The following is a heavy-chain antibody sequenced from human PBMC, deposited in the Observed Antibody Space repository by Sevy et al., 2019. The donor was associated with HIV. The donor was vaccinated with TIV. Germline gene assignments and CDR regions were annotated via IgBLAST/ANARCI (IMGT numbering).Heavy chain of an antibody. CDR1: GYRFTDYW. CDR2: IYPGDSDT. V-gene: IGHV5-51*01. CDR3: ARGARGTLPSYYYYGWDI. J-gene: IGHJ6*02. Sequence: GESLKSSCKGSGYRFTDYWIAWVRQRPGKGLEWMGIIYPGDSDTIYSPSFRGQVTISVDKSITTAYVKWSTLKASDTGIYYCARGARGTLPSYYYYGWDIWGQGTTVTVSS.